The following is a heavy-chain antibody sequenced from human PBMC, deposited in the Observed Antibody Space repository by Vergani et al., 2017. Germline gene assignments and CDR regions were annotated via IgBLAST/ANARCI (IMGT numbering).Heavy chain of an antibody. V-gene: IGHV3-21*06. CDR2: IGSSGPYI. CDR3: ARDCTSGGCPDNYGMDV. Sequence: VQLVESGGGLVKPGGSLRLSCAASGFTFSDFSMSWVRQAPGKGLEWVAFIGSSGPYINYADSVKGRFIISSDNTKHSLFLQLRSLRAEDAAVYYCARDCTSGGCPDNYGMDVWGQGATVTVSS. J-gene: IGHJ6*02. CDR1: GFTFSDFS. D-gene: IGHD2-8*01.